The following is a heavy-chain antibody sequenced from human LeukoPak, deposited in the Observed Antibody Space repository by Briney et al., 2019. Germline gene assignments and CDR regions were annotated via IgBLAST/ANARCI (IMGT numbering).Heavy chain of an antibody. Sequence: PGGSLRLSCAASGFTFSSYWMSWVRQAPGKGLEWVANIKQDGSEKYYVDSVKGRFTISRDNAKNSLYLQMNSLRAEDTAVYYCARVNTGYSSGWYDYWGQGTLVTVSS. CDR3: ARVNTGYSSGWYDY. V-gene: IGHV3-7*03. CDR2: IKQDGSEK. J-gene: IGHJ4*02. CDR1: GFTFSSYW. D-gene: IGHD6-19*01.